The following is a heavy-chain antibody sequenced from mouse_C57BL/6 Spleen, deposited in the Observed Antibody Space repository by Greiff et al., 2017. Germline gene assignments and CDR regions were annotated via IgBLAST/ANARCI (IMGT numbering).Heavy chain of an antibody. CDR1: GYAFSSSW. D-gene: IGHD1-1*01. CDR2: IYPGDGDT. Sequence: QVQLQQSGPELVKPGASVKISCKASGYAFSSSWMNWVKQRPGKGLEWIGRIYPGDGDTNYNGKLKGKATLTADKSSSTAYMQLSSLTSEDSAVYFCARGDTTEAWFAYWGQGTLVTVSA. CDR3: ARGDTTEAWFAY. J-gene: IGHJ3*01. V-gene: IGHV1-82*01.